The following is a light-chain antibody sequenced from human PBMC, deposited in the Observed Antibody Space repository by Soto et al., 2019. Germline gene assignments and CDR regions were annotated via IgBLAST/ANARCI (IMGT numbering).Light chain of an antibody. CDR1: QSVSSSY. J-gene: IGKJ2*01. Sequence: EIVLTQSPGTLSLSPGERATLSCRASQSVSSSYLAWYQQKPGQAPRLLIYGASSRATGIPDRFSGSGSGTDFTLTISRLEPEDFAVYYCQQYAGSLYTFGQGTNLEIK. V-gene: IGKV3-20*01. CDR2: GAS. CDR3: QQYAGSLYT.